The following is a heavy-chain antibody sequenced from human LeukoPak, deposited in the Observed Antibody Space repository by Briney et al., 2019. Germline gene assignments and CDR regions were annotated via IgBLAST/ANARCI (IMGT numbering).Heavy chain of an antibody. Sequence: PSQTLSLTCTVSGGSITSSYFGGLIRQPPGKGLEGMGSISYGGGTQSNPSLKGRVSISVDTSKNEFSLNLGSVTAADTAVYFCAPYCSGGSCTGYVQHWGQGSLVTVSS. CDR2: ISYGGGT. CDR1: GGSITSSYF. J-gene: IGHJ1*01. V-gene: IGHV4-39*01. CDR3: APYCSGGSCTGYVQH. D-gene: IGHD2-15*01.